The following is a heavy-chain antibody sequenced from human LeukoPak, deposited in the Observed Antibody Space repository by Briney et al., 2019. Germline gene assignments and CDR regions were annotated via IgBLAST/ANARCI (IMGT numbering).Heavy chain of an antibody. Sequence: SVKVSCKASGGTFSSYAISWVRRAPGQGLGWMGGIIPIFGTANYAQKFQGRVTITADESTSTAYMELSSLRSEDTAVYYCARSYSSGWNYYYYYMDVWGKGTTVTISS. J-gene: IGHJ6*03. CDR1: GGTFSSYA. D-gene: IGHD6-19*01. V-gene: IGHV1-69*13. CDR3: ARSYSSGWNYYYYYMDV. CDR2: IIPIFGTA.